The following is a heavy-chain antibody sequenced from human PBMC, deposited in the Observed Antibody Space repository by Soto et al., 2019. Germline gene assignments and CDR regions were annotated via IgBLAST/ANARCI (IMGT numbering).Heavy chain of an antibody. J-gene: IGHJ4*02. Sequence: QVQLVQSGAELKNPGASVKVSCKASGYIFTNYPIHWVRQAPGQRLEWMGWINAANGDTGYSQNFQGRVTFTRDTSASTVYMEMSSLTSEDTAIYYCARKDYYGSGCYYFDYGGQGTLVTVSS. CDR1: GYIFTNYP. D-gene: IGHD3-10*01. V-gene: IGHV1-3*01. CDR3: ARKDYYGSGCYYFDY. CDR2: INAANGDT.